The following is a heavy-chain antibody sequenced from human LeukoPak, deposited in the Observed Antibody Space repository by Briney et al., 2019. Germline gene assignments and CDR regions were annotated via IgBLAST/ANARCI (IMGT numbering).Heavy chain of an antibody. CDR3: ARQGVEYYYDSSGCDY. CDR2: IYYSGRT. CDR1: GDSISNYY. J-gene: IGHJ4*02. V-gene: IGHV4-59*08. Sequence: PSETLSLTCTVSGDSISNYYWSWIRQPPGKGLEWIGNIYYSGRTNYNPSLKSRVTISVDKSKNQFSLKLSSVTAADTAGYYCARQGVEYYYDSSGCDYWGQGTLVTVSS. D-gene: IGHD3-22*01.